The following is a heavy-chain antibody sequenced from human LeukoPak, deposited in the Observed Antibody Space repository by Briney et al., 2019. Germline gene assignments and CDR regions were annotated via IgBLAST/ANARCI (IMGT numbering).Heavy chain of an antibody. V-gene: IGHV4-59*01. J-gene: IGHJ4*02. CDR3: ARVTGYMIEDYFDY. CDR1: GGSISSYY. D-gene: IGHD3-22*01. Sequence: PSETLSLTCTVSGGSISSYYWSWIRQPPGKGLEWIGYIYYSGSTYYNPSLKSRVTISVDTSKNQFSLKLRSVTAADTAVYYCARVTGYMIEDYFDYWGQGTLVTVSS. CDR2: IYYSGST.